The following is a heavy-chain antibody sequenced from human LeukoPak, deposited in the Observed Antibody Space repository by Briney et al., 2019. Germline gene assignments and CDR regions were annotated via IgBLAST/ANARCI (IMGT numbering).Heavy chain of an antibody. CDR3: ACREFYSPWPGP. CDR2: IYPGDSRT. V-gene: IGHV5-51*01. Sequence: GESLKISCKGSGYSFTSYWIGWVRQTPGKGLEWMGVIYPGDSRTRYNPSFEGHVTISADKSITTAYLQWSSLKASDTAMYYCACREFYSPWPGPWGQGTLVTASS. J-gene: IGHJ5*02. CDR1: GYSFTSYW. D-gene: IGHD5-18*01.